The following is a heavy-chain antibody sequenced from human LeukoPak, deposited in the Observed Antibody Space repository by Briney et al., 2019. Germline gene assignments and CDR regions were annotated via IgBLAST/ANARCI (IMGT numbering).Heavy chain of an antibody. CDR2: ISSSSSYI. D-gene: IGHD3-22*01. Sequence: PGGSLRLSCAASGFTFSSYSITWVRQTPGKGLEWVSSISSSSSYIYYADSVKGRFTISRDNSKNTLYLQMNSLRAEDTAVYYCAKDPYDSSGYYSLRYFDYWGQGTLVTVSS. CDR1: GFTFSSYS. V-gene: IGHV3-21*01. J-gene: IGHJ4*02. CDR3: AKDPYDSSGYYSLRYFDY.